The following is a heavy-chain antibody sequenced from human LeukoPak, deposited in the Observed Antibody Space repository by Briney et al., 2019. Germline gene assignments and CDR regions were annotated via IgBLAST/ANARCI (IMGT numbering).Heavy chain of an antibody. Sequence: GGSLRLSCAVSGFTFSSCSMNWVRQAPGKGLEWVSYISSSSSTIYYADSVRGRFTISRDNAKNSLYLQMNSLRDEDSAVYYCARDPHIAAAGTIFDYWGQGTLVTVSS. CDR1: GFTFSSCS. D-gene: IGHD6-13*01. J-gene: IGHJ4*02. CDR2: ISSSSSTI. CDR3: ARDPHIAAAGTIFDY. V-gene: IGHV3-48*02.